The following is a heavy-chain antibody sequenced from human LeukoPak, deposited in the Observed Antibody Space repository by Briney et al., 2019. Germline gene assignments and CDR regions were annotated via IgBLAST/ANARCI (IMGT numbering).Heavy chain of an antibody. CDR1: GFTFSSYG. V-gene: IGHV3-30*02. J-gene: IGHJ6*02. CDR3: AKEGSSGSDGMDV. D-gene: IGHD6-19*01. Sequence: GGSLRLSCAASGFTFSSYGMHWVRQAPGKGLEWVAFIRYDGSDKYYADSVKGRFTISRDNSKNTLYLQMNSLRAEDTAVYYCAKEGSSGSDGMDVWGQGTTVTVSS. CDR2: IRYDGSDK.